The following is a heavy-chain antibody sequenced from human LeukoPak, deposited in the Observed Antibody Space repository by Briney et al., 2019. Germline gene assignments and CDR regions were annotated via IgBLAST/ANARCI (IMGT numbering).Heavy chain of an antibody. Sequence: GGSLRLSCAASGSTFSSYWMHWVRQAPGKGLVWVSRINSDGSSTSYADSVKGRFTISRDNAKKSLYLQMNSLRAEDTAVYYCARDNGNKYYFDYWGQGTLVTVSS. V-gene: IGHV3-74*01. J-gene: IGHJ4*02. D-gene: IGHD2-8*01. CDR3: ARDNGNKYYFDY. CDR1: GSTFSSYW. CDR2: INSDGSST.